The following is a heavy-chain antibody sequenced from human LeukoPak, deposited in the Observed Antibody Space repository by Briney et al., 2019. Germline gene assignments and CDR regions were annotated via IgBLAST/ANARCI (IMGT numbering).Heavy chain of an antibody. V-gene: IGHV3-74*01. J-gene: IGHJ4*02. Sequence: PGGSLRLSCAASGFTFSSYWMHWVRQAPGKGLVWVSRINSDGSSTSYADSVKGRFTISRDNAKNTLYLQMNSLRAEDTAVYYCARGSIVVVPAAIDYWGRGTLVTVSS. D-gene: IGHD2-2*01. CDR1: GFTFSSYW. CDR2: INSDGSST. CDR3: ARGSIVVVPAAIDY.